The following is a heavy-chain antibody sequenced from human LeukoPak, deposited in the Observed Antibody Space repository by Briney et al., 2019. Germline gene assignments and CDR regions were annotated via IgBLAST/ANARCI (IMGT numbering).Heavy chain of an antibody. CDR2: IYWDDDK. CDR1: GFSLRTSGVG. D-gene: IGHD4-17*01. J-gene: IGHJ4*02. CDR3: AHAYNTVRIGPPFDY. V-gene: IGHV2-5*02. Sequence: VSGPTLVKPTQTLTLTCTFSGFSLRTSGVGVGWIRQPPGKALEWLALIYWDDDKRYSPSLNSRLTITKDTSKNQVVLTMTNMDPVDTATYYCAHAYNTVRIGPPFDYWGQGTLVTVSS.